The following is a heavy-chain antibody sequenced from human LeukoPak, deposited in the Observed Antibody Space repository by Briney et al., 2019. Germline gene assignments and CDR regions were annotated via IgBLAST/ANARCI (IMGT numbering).Heavy chain of an antibody. J-gene: IGHJ4*02. V-gene: IGHV4-4*08. CDR2: LHRSASA. D-gene: IGHD7-27*01. CDR1: GASISGFY. Sequence: SETLSLTCSVSGASISGFYWSWLRQAPGKGLEWIGFLHRSASATYNPSLESRVTTSMDTSKNQFSLKLYYVTAADTAVYYCARTGDRDVLGYFDHWGQGTLVTVSS. CDR3: ARTGDRDVLGYFDH.